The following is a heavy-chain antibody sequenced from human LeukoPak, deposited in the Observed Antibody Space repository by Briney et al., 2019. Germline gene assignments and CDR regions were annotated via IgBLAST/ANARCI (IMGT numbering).Heavy chain of an antibody. J-gene: IGHJ4*02. D-gene: IGHD6-13*01. CDR3: ARVSLRYSRDY. CDR2: IYHSGST. CDR1: GGSISSGGYY. V-gene: IGHV4-30-2*01. Sequence: SETLSLTCTVSGGSISSGGYYWSWIRQPPGKGLEWIGYIYHSGSTYYNPSLKSRVTISVDRSKNQFSLKLSSVTAADTAVYYCARVSLRYSRDYWGQGTLVTVSS.